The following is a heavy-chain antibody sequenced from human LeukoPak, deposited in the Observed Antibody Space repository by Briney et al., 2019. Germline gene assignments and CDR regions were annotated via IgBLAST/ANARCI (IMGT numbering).Heavy chain of an antibody. CDR2: ISYDGSQK. J-gene: IGHJ4*02. CDR1: GFTFRTYS. Sequence: GGSLRLSCAASGFTFRTYSMHWVRQAPGKGLEWVAIISYDGSQKYHADSVKGRFTISRDNAKNSLYLQMNSLRDEDTAVYYCARGKIGYYYGDYDGYWGQGTLVTVSS. CDR3: ARGKIGYYYGDYDGY. D-gene: IGHD4-17*01. V-gene: IGHV3-30-3*01.